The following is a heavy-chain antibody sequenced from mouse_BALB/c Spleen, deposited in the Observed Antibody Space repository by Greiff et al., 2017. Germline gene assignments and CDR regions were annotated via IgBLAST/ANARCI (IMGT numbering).Heavy chain of an antibody. CDR3: AIYYGYDRAFAY. D-gene: IGHD2-2*01. J-gene: IGHJ3*01. Sequence: VKLVESGPGLVAPSQSLSITCTVSGFSLTSYGVHWVRQPPGKGLEWLGVIWAGGSTNYNSALMSRLSISKDNSKSQVFLKMNSLQTDDTAMYYCAIYYGYDRAFAYWGQGTLVTVSA. CDR1: GFSLTSYG. CDR2: IWAGGST. V-gene: IGHV2-9*02.